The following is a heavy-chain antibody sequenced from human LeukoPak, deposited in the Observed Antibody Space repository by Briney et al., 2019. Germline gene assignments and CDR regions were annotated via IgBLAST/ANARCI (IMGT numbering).Heavy chain of an antibody. CDR1: GYTFTSYD. D-gene: IGHD3-22*01. J-gene: IGHJ4*02. CDR3: AKYYYDSSGYYSFDY. CDR2: ISAYNGNT. Sequence: APVKVSCKASGYTFTSYDISWVRQAPGQGLEWMGWISAYNGNTNYAQKLQGRVTMTTDTSTSTAYMELRSLRSDDTAVYYCAKYYYDSSGYYSFDYWGQGTLVTVSS. V-gene: IGHV1-18*01.